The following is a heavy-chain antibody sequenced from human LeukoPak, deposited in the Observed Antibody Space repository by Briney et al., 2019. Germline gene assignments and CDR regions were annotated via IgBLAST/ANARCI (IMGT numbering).Heavy chain of an antibody. D-gene: IGHD5-24*01. CDR1: GYTFTSYD. CDR3: ASSGRDGYNFDYYYYMDV. CDR2: MNPNSGNT. J-gene: IGHJ6*03. Sequence: ASVKVSCKASGYTFTSYDINWVRQATGQGLEWMGWMNPNSGNTGYAQKFQGRVTMTRDTSISTAYMELSRLRSDDTAVYYCASSGRDGYNFDYYYYMDVRGKGTTVTISS. V-gene: IGHV1-8*01.